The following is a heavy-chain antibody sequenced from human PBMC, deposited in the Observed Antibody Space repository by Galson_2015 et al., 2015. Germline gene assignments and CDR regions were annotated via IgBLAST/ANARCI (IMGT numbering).Heavy chain of an antibody. Sequence: ETLSLTCAVSGGSISSRNRWRWVRPPPGKGLEWIGEIYHSGSTNYNPSLKSRVTISVDKSKNQFSLKLSSVTAADTAVYYCARQVVPAAMFDYWVQGTLVTVSS. V-gene: IGHV4-4*02. J-gene: IGHJ4*02. CDR1: GGSISSRNR. D-gene: IGHD2-2*01. CDR2: IYHSGST. CDR3: ARQVVPAAMFDY.